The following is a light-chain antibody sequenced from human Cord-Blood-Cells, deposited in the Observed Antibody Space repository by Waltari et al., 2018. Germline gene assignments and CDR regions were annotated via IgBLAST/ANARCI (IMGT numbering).Light chain of an antibody. CDR2: EVS. J-gene: IGLJ1*01. V-gene: IGLV2-8*01. Sequence: QSALTQPPSASGSPGQSVTISCTRTSSDVGGYNYVSWYQQPPSKAPKLMIYEVSKRPSGVPDRFPGSKSGNTASLTVSGLQAEDEADYYCSSYAGSNNYVFGTGTKVTVL. CDR3: SSYAGSNNYV. CDR1: SSDVGGYNY.